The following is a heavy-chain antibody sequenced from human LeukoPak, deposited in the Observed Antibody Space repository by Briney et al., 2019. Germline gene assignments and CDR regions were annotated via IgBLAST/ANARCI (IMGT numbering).Heavy chain of an antibody. CDR1: GFTFSSYW. Sequence: GGSLRLSCAASGFTFSSYWMHWVRQAPGKGLVWVSRINSDGSIPNYADSVKGRSTISRDNAKNTLYLQMNSLRVDDTAVYYCVRADSSGYYTYWGQGTLVTVSS. CDR2: INSDGSIP. D-gene: IGHD3-22*01. J-gene: IGHJ4*02. CDR3: VRADSSGYYTY. V-gene: IGHV3-74*01.